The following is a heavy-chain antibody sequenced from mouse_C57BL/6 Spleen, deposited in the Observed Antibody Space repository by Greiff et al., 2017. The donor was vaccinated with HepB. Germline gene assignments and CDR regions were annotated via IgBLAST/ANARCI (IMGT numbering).Heavy chain of an antibody. CDR1: GFNIKDDY. Sequence: EVQLQQSGAELVRPGASVKLSFTASGFNIKDDYMHWVKQRPEQGLEWIGWIDPDSGDTEYASKCQGKATITADTSSNPAYLQLSSRKSVDTAVYYCTTGYGSSDYWGQGTTRTVSS. J-gene: IGHJ2*01. D-gene: IGHD1-1*01. CDR3: TTGYGSSDY. V-gene: IGHV14-4*01. CDR2: IDPDSGDT.